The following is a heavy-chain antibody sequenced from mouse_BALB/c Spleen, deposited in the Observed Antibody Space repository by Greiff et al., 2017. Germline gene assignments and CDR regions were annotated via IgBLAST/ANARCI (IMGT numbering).Heavy chain of an antibody. J-gene: IGHJ2*01. V-gene: IGHV5-12-1*01. CDR1: GFAFSSYD. Sequence: EVQGVESGGGLVKPGGSLKLSCAASGFAFSSYDMSWVRQTPEKRLEWVAYISSGGGSTYYPDTVKGRFTISRDNAKNTLYLQMSSLKSEDTAMYYCARQGYGNYVYYFDYWGQGTTLTVSS. CDR3: ARQGYGNYVYYFDY. D-gene: IGHD2-10*02. CDR2: ISSGGGST.